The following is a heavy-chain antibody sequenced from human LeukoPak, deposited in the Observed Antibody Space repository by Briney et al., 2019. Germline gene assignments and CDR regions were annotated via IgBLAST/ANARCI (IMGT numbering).Heavy chain of an antibody. CDR1: GGTFSSYA. CDR2: IIPIFGTA. Sequence: GASVKVSCKASGGTFSSYAISWVRQAPGQGLEWMGGIIPIFGTANYAQKFQGRVTITADESTSTAYMELSSLRSEDTAVYYCARVLGDIVVVPAAQHYYYYGMDVWGQGTTVTVSS. V-gene: IGHV1-69*13. D-gene: IGHD2-2*01. CDR3: ARVLGDIVVVPAAQHYYYYGMDV. J-gene: IGHJ6*02.